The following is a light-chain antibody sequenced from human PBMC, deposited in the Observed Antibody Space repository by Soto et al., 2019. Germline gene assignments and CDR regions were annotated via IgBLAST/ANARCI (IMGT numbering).Light chain of an antibody. CDR3: QSYDSSLSGYV. Sequence: QSVLTQPPSASGAPGQTVTISCSGSSSNIGSNPVNWYQQFPGTAPRLLIYNNDQRPSGVPDRFSGSRRGTSASLAISGLQSENEADYYCQSYDSSLSGYVFGTGTKLTVL. V-gene: IGLV1-44*01. CDR2: NND. J-gene: IGLJ1*01. CDR1: SSNIGSNP.